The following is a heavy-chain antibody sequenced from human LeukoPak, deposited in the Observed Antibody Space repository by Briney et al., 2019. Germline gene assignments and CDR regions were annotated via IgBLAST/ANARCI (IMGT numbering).Heavy chain of an antibody. CDR2: IRYDGSNK. CDR3: AKVRTTGTTHPGSDFDY. Sequence: GGSLRLSCAAAGFTFSSYGMHWVRQAPGKGLEWVAFIRYDGSNKYYADSRKGRFTISRDNSKNTLYLQMNSLRAEDAAVYYCAKVRTTGTTHPGSDFDYWGQGTLVTVSS. D-gene: IGHD1-1*01. J-gene: IGHJ4*02. CDR1: GFTFSSYG. V-gene: IGHV3-30*02.